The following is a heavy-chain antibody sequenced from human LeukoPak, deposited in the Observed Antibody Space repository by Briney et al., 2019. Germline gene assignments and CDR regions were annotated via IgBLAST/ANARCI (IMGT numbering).Heavy chain of an antibody. CDR2: ISYDGSNK. CDR3: ARAYYYDSSGYYHDAFDI. D-gene: IGHD3-22*01. CDR1: GFTFRNYD. V-gene: IGHV3-30-3*01. J-gene: IGHJ3*02. Sequence: GGSLRLSCAASGFTFRNYDMFWVRQAPGKGLEWVAVISYDGSNKYYADSVKGRFTISRDNSKNTLYLQMNSLRAEDTAVYYCARAYYYDSSGYYHDAFDIWGQGTMVTVSS.